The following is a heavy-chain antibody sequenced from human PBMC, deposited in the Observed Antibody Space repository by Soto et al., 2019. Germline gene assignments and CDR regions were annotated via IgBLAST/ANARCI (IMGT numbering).Heavy chain of an antibody. D-gene: IGHD5-12*01. V-gene: IGHV3-23*01. Sequence: EVQLLDSGGGLVQPGGSLRLSCDGSGFTFRNYAMNWVRQAPGKGLDWVSAISGSGGSTYYADSVKGRFTISRDNSKNTLYLQMSSLRAEDTAVYYCAKGPLGNGYDLDYWGQGTLVTVSS. CDR3: AKGPLGNGYDLDY. CDR2: ISGSGGST. J-gene: IGHJ4*02. CDR1: GFTFRNYA.